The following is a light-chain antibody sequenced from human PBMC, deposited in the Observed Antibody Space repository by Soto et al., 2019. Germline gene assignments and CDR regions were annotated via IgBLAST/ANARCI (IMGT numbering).Light chain of an antibody. V-gene: IGKV3-15*01. Sequence: EIVVAYSSATLSVSAVERATLSCRVSQSVRNKVAWYQHKPGQTPRVIIYDTSTRAAGIPARFSGSGYGTYFTLTISSLQSEDSAVYYCQQYNIWRSITFGQGTRLEIK. J-gene: IGKJ5*01. CDR2: DTS. CDR1: QSVRNK. CDR3: QQYNIWRSIT.